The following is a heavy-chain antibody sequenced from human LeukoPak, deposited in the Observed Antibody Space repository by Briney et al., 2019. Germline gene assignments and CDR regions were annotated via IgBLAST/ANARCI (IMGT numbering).Heavy chain of an antibody. CDR2: ISSTAYTI. D-gene: IGHD3-22*01. Sequence: KXGGSLRLSCAASGFTFSDSYMTWVRQAQGKGMEWVSYISSTAYTIFYADSVKGRFTISRDNAKNSLYLQMNSLRAEDTAIYYCARVDYDRSGEDANAEYFQHWGQGTLITVSS. CDR1: GFTFSDSY. V-gene: IGHV3-11*04. CDR3: ARVDYDRSGEDANAEYFQH. J-gene: IGHJ1*01.